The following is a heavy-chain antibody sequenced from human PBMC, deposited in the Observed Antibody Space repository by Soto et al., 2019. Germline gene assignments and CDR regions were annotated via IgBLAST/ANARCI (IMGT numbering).Heavy chain of an antibody. CDR3: AKDGGSSYYYGMDV. D-gene: IGHD6-13*01. J-gene: IGHJ6*02. CDR1: GFTFSSYG. CDR2: ISYDGSNK. V-gene: IGHV3-30*18. Sequence: QVQLVESGGGVVQPGRSLRLSCAASGFTFSSYGMHWVRQAPGKGLEWVAVISYDGSNKYYADSVKGRFTISRDNSKNTLYLQMNSLRVEDTAVYYCAKDGGSSYYYGMDVWGQGTTVTVSS.